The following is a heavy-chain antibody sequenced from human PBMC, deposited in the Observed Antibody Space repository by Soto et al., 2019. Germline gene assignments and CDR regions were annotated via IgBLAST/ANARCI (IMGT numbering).Heavy chain of an antibody. CDR3: AKDRDGAAAGPTKFYGMDV. CDR1: GFTFSSYA. CDR2: ISGSGDST. J-gene: IGHJ6*02. D-gene: IGHD6-13*01. Sequence: EVQLLESGGGLVQPGGSLRLSCAASGFTFSSYAMSWVRQAPGKGLEWVSVISGSGDSTYYADSVRGRFTISSDTSTNTLYLHMNSLRAEDTAVYYCAKDRDGAAAGPTKFYGMDVWGQGTTVTVSS. V-gene: IGHV3-23*01.